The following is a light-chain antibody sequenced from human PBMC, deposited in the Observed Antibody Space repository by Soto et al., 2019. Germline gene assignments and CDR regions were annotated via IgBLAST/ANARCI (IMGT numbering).Light chain of an antibody. CDR2: DVS. CDR1: SSDVGGYNY. V-gene: IGLV2-11*01. Sequence: QAVVTQPRSVSGSPGQSVTISCTGTSSDVGGYNYVSWYQQHPGKAPKLMIYDVSKRPSGVPDRFSGSKSGNTASLTISGLQAEDEADYYCCSYAGSYTFDVFGTGTQLTVL. CDR3: CSYAGSYTFDV. J-gene: IGLJ1*01.